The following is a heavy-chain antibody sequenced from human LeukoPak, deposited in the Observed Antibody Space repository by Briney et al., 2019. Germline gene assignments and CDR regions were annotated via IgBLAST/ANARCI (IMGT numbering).Heavy chain of an antibody. CDR2: ISGSSSYI. CDR3: AKGVRSSAYGGLDY. Sequence: GGSLRLSCAASGFTFSSYSMNWVRQAPGKGLEWVSSISGSSSYIYYADSVKGRFTISRDNAKNSLYLQMNSLRAEDTAVYYCAKGVRSSAYGGLDYWGQGTLVTVSS. CDR1: GFTFSSYS. D-gene: IGHD4-23*01. V-gene: IGHV3-21*04. J-gene: IGHJ4*02.